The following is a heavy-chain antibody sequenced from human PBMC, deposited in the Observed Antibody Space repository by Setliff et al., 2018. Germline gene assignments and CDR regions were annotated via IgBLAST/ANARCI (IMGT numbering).Heavy chain of an antibody. CDR2: ISGSGVST. D-gene: IGHD3-10*01. Sequence: LRLSCAASGFTFSSYAMSWVRQAPGKGLEWVSAISGSGVSTYYADSVKGRFTISRDNSKNTLYLQMNSLRAEDTAVYYCAKVTNYYGSGSYLDYWGQGTQVTVSS. CDR3: AKVTNYYGSGSYLDY. J-gene: IGHJ4*02. V-gene: IGHV3-23*01. CDR1: GFTFSSYA.